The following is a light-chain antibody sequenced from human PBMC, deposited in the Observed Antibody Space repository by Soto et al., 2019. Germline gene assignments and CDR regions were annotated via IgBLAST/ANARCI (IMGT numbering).Light chain of an antibody. V-gene: IGKV3-20*01. CDR2: GAS. CDR3: QHYGSSSPT. J-gene: IGKJ1*01. CDR1: QTVRSNY. Sequence: MLTQSPGTLSMSPGESATLSCRASQTVRSNYLAWYQKRPGQPPRLLIYGASSRATGIGDRFSGGGSGTDFSLTISRLEPEDFAVYYCQHYGSSSPTFGQGTQVEIK.